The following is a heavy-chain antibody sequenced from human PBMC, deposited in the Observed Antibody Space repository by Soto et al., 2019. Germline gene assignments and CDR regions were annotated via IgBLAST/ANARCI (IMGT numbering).Heavy chain of an antibody. Sequence: SETLSLTCTVSCGSISSSSYYWGWIRQPPGKGLEWIGSIYYSGSTYYNPSLKSRVTISVDTSKTRFSLKLNSVTTADTAVYYCGAQDYVAKGYHFVTWGQGTMGTVSS. CDR2: IYYSGST. J-gene: IGHJ5*02. CDR1: CGSISSSSYY. D-gene: IGHD4-17*01. CDR3: GAQDYVAKGYHFVT. V-gene: IGHV4-39*02.